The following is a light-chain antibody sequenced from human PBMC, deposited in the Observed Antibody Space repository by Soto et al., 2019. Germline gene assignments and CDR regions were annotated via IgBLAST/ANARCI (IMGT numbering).Light chain of an antibody. CDR2: GAS. Sequence: EIVLTQSPGTLSLSPGERATLSCRASRSVSSNYLAWYQQRPGQAPRLLIYGASSRATGIPDRFSGSGSGTDFTLTISRLESEDFAVYYCQQYGSSPGTFGQGTKVEIK. CDR1: RSVSSNY. J-gene: IGKJ1*01. CDR3: QQYGSSPGT. V-gene: IGKV3-20*01.